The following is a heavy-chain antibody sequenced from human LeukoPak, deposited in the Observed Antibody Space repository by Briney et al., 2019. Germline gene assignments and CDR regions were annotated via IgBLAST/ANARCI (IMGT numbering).Heavy chain of an antibody. D-gene: IGHD2-21*01. J-gene: IGHJ4*02. Sequence: PGRSLRLSCAASGFTFSNFAIHWVRQAPGKGMDWVSYISSGSRTIFYAESVKGRFTISRDNAKNLLYLEMNSLRAEDTAVYYCVRESIRGTRDFDYWGQGTLVTVSS. CDR2: ISSGSRTI. CDR1: GFTFSNFA. V-gene: IGHV3-48*04. CDR3: VRESIRGTRDFDY.